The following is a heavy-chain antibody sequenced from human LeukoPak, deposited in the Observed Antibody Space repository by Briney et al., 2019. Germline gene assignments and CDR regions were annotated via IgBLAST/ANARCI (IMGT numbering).Heavy chain of an antibody. CDR2: ISGYNAKT. Sequence: ASVKVSCKASGYTFTSYYISWVRRAPGQGLERMGWISGYNAKTNYPQKLQGRVTMTIDTSTSTTYMELRSLSSDDTAVYYCARGMGYCSSGSCYRSAPFDYWGQGTLVTVSS. CDR3: ARGMGYCSSGSCYRSAPFDY. D-gene: IGHD2-15*01. V-gene: IGHV1-18*01. CDR1: GYTFTSYY. J-gene: IGHJ4*02.